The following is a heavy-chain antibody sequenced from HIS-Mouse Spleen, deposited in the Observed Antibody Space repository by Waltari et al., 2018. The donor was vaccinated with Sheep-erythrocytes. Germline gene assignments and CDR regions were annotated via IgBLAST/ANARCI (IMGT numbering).Heavy chain of an antibody. V-gene: IGHV4-39*07. CDR1: GGSISSSTYY. CDR2: IYYSGST. Sequence: QLQLPESGPGLVKPSETLSLPCTVGGSISSSTYYWGWIRQPPGKGLEWIGSIYYSGSTYYNPSLKSRVTISVDTSKNQFSLKLSSVTAADTAVYYCARDYVPGIRGYFDYWGQGTLVTVSS. CDR3: ARDYVPGIRGYFDY. J-gene: IGHJ4*02. D-gene: IGHD3-10*01.